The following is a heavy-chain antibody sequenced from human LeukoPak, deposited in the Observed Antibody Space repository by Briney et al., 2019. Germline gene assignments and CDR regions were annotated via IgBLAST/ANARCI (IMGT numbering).Heavy chain of an antibody. Sequence: SETLSLTCTVSGGSIGSYYWSWIRQPPGKGLEWIGYIYYSGSTNSGSTNYNPSLKSRLTISVDTSKDQFSLKLTSVTAADTAVYYCARVERTLVQYYFDYWGQGTLVTVSS. CDR3: ARVERTLVQYYFDY. CDR2: IYYSGSTNSGST. D-gene: IGHD1-1*01. CDR1: GGSIGSYY. V-gene: IGHV4-59*01. J-gene: IGHJ4*02.